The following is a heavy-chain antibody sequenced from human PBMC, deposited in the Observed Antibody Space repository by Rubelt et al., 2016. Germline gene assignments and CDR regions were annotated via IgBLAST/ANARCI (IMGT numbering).Heavy chain of an antibody. CDR2: INHSGST. J-gene: IGHJ5*02. CDR1: GGSFSGYY. Sequence: GGSFSGYYWSWIRQPPGKGLEWIGEINHSGSTNYNPSLKSRVTISVDTSKNQFSLKLSSVTAADTAVYYCARDRYSNLDPWGQGTLVTVSS. D-gene: IGHD4-11*01. V-gene: IGHV4-34*01. CDR3: ARDRYSNLDP.